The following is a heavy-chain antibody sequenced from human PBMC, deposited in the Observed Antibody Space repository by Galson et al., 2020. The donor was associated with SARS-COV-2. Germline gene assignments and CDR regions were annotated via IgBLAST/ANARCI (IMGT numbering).Heavy chain of an antibody. CDR2: INHSGST. CDR3: AHIGDYYYYGMDV. Sequence: SETLSLTCAVYGGSFSGYYWSWIRQPPGKGLEWIGEINHSGSTNYNPSLKSRVTISVDTSKNQFSLKLRSVTAADTAVYYCAHIGDYYYYGMDVWGQGTTVTVSS. CDR1: GGSFSGYY. V-gene: IGHV4-34*01. J-gene: IGHJ6*02.